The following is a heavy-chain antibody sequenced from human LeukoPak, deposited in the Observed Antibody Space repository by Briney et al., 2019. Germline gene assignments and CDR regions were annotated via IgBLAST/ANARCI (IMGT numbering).Heavy chain of an antibody. CDR1: GDSISSGGYY. CDR2: IYTSGST. CDR3: ARASIAARPNYYYYYMDV. V-gene: IGHV4-61*02. J-gene: IGHJ6*03. Sequence: PSETLSLTCNVSGDSISSGGYYWNWIRQYPGKGLEWIGRIYTSGSTNYNPSLKSRVTMSVDTSKNQFSLKLSSVTAADTAVYYCARASIAARPNYYYYYMDVWGKGTTVTVSS. D-gene: IGHD6-6*01.